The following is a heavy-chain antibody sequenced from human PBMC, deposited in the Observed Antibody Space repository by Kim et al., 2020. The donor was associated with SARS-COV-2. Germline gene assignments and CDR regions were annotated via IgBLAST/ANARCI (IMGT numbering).Heavy chain of an antibody. CDR3: ATAGNYRFDN. Sequence: GGSLRLSCAASGFTFSSSWMHWVRQAPGEGLMWVSRMNSDGSVRNYADSVKGRFTVSRDNAKNTLYLQMNSLRVEDTALYYCATAGNYRFDNWGQGTLVTVSA. CDR1: GFTFSSSW. V-gene: IGHV3-74*01. D-gene: IGHD3-10*01. J-gene: IGHJ4*02. CDR2: MNSDGSVR.